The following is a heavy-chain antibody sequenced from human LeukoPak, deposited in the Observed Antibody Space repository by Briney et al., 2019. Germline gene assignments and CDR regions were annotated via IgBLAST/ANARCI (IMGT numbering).Heavy chain of an antibody. CDR2: IYYSGST. Sequence: SETLSLTCTVSGGSISSYYWSWIRQLPGKGLEWIGYIYYSGSTNYNPSLKSRVTISVDTSKNQFSLKLSSVTAADTAVYYCASEKQWLGYNWFDPWGQGTLVTVSS. CDR3: ASEKQWLGYNWFDP. CDR1: GGSISSYY. J-gene: IGHJ5*02. D-gene: IGHD6-19*01. V-gene: IGHV4-59*01.